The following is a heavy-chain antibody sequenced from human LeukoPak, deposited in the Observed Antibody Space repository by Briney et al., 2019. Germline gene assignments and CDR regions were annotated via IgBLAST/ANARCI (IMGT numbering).Heavy chain of an antibody. CDR2: IRHDGSEK. CDR3: ARGGSGWAFYFDY. CDR1: EFSVGSNY. V-gene: IGHV3-7*01. J-gene: IGHJ4*02. D-gene: IGHD6-19*01. Sequence: PGGSLRLSCAASEFSVGSNYMTWVRQAPGKGLEWVANIRHDGSEKYYVDSVKGRFTISRDNAKDSLFLQMNSLRGEDTAVYYCARGGSGWAFYFDYWGQGTLVTVSS.